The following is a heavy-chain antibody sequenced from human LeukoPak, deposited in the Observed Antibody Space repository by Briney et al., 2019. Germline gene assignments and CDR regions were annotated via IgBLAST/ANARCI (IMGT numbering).Heavy chain of an antibody. CDR1: GCTFSSYA. CDR2: SITIFGAA. D-gene: IGHD1-26*01. CDR3: ATPGPLYSGSLIFDY. V-gene: IGHV1-69*05. J-gene: IGHJ4*02. Sequence: GSSVKVSCKASGCTFSSYAISRVRQPQGQGMGLVGGSITIFGAANYTQKFQGRVRITTDEATSTAYMELSSLRSEDTAVYYCATPGPLYSGSLIFDYWGQGTLVTVSS.